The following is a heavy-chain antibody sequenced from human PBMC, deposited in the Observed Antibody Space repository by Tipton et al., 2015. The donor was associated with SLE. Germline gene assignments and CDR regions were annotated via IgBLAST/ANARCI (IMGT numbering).Heavy chain of an antibody. Sequence: TLSLTCTVSGGSISSHYWSWIRQPPGKGLEWIGHIYYSGSTNYNPSLKSPVTISVDTSKNQLSLKLSSVTAADTAVYYCAGAQGASACDSLGQGSLVTVSS. V-gene: IGHV4-59*11. D-gene: IGHD4/OR15-4a*01. CDR1: GGSISSHY. CDR2: IYYSGST. J-gene: IGHJ4*02. CDR3: AGAQGASACDS.